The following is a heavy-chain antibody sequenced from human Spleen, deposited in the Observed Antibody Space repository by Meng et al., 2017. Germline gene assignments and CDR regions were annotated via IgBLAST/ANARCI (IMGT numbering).Heavy chain of an antibody. CDR3: ARQPRGSYDYYYLGLDV. J-gene: IGHJ6*02. D-gene: IGHD1-26*01. CDR2: VYLGDSDT. Sequence: GESLKISCKGSGYSFINYGIVWVRQMPGKGLEWMGVVYLGDSDTRYSPSFQGQVTISADKSISTAYLQWSSLKASDTAMYYCARQPRGSYDYYYLGLDVWGQGTTVTVSS. CDR1: GYSFINYG. V-gene: IGHV5-51*01.